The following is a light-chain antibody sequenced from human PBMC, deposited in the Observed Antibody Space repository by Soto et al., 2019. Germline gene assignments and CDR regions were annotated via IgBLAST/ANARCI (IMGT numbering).Light chain of an antibody. Sequence: EIVLTQSPGTLSLSPGERATLSCRASQSVGDTYLAWYQQKPGQAPRLLIYDASTRATGVPARFSGSGSGTEFTLTISSLQSEDCAVYYCQQYKNWRTFGQGTKVDI. J-gene: IGKJ1*01. CDR3: QQYKNWRT. V-gene: IGKV3-15*01. CDR1: QSVGDT. CDR2: DAS.